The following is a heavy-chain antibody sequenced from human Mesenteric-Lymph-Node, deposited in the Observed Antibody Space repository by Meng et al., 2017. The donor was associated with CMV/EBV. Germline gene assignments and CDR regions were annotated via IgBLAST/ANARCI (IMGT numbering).Heavy chain of an antibody. CDR1: GGSISSSSYY. CDR3: ARHSALLVTNFDY. CDR2: IYYSGSTY. V-gene: IGHV4-39*01. J-gene: IGHJ4*02. Sequence: QLQLQESGPGRVKPSETLSLTCTGSGGSISSSSYYWGWIRQPPGKGLEWIGYIYYSGSTYYYNPSLKTRVTISVDTSKNQFSLKLSSVTAADTAVYYCARHSALLVTNFDYWGQGTLVTVSS. D-gene: IGHD5-18*01.